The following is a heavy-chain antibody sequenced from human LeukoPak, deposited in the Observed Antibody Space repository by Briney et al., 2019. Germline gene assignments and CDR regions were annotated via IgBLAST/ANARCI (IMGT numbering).Heavy chain of an antibody. CDR2: IKQDGSEK. J-gene: IGHJ4*02. CDR3: ARDPYGFWSGYYFDS. V-gene: IGHV3-7*01. D-gene: IGHD3-3*01. Sequence: PGRSLRLSCAASGFTFSSYWMNWVRQAPGKGLKWVANIKQDGSEKHYVDSVKSRFTISRDNAKNSLYLQMNSLRAEDTAVYYCARDPYGFWSGYYFDSWGQGTLVTVSS. CDR1: GFTFSSYW.